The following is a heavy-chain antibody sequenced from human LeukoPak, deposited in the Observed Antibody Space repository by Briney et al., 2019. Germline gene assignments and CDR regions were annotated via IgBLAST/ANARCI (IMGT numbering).Heavy chain of an antibody. CDR3: ANGRGPTGYYDSSGYYFDY. D-gene: IGHD3-22*01. J-gene: IGHJ4*02. CDR1: GFTFSSSA. V-gene: IGHV3-23*01. Sequence: QPGGSLRLSCAAPGFTFSSSAMSWVRQAPGKGLEWVSAISNNGGYTYYADSVQGRFTISRDNSKSTLCLQMNSLRAEDTAVYYCANGRGPTGYYDSSGYYFDYWGQGTLVTVSS. CDR2: ISNNGGYT.